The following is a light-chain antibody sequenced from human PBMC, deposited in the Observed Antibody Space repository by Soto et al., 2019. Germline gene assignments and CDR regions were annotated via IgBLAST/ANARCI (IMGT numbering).Light chain of an antibody. CDR2: DDD. Sequence: QSVLTHPPSVSAAPGQKVTISCSGSSSNIGGNSVSWYQQLPGTAPKLLIYDDDKRPSGIPDRFSGSKSGTSATLGITGFQTGDEADYYCGSWDSSLSAYVFATGTKSPS. J-gene: IGLJ1*01. CDR1: SSNIGGNS. V-gene: IGLV1-51*01. CDR3: GSWDSSLSAYV.